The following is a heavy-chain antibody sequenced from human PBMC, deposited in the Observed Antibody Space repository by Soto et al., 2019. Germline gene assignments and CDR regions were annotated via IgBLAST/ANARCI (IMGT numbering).Heavy chain of an antibody. CDR2: IYYSGST. J-gene: IGHJ4*02. D-gene: IGHD3-9*01. Sequence: PSETLSLTCTVSGGSISSSSYYWGWIRQPPGKGLEWIGYIYYSGSTNYNPSLKSRVTISVDTSKNQFSLKLSSVTAADTAVYYCARHVYDILTARDTNYYFDYWVQGALVT. CDR1: GGSISSSSYY. V-gene: IGHV4-61*05. CDR3: ARHVYDILTARDTNYYFDY.